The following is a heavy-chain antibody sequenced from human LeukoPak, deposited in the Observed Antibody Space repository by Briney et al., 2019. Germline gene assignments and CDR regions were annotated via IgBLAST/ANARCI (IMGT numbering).Heavy chain of an antibody. Sequence: GGSLRLSCTASGFTFRNHAMSWVRQAPGKGLEWVSTIDNDGGSTHYADSAKGRFTISRDNSKNTLYLQMNSLRVEDTAVYYCAIWLTAHFDYWGQGSLVTVSS. V-gene: IGHV3-23*01. CDR1: GFTFRNHA. D-gene: IGHD1-20*01. CDR2: IDNDGGST. CDR3: AIWLTAHFDY. J-gene: IGHJ4*02.